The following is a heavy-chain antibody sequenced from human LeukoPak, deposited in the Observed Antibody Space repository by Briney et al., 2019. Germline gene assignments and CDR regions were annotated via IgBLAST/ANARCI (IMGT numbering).Heavy chain of an antibody. CDR2: IKQDGSEK. CDR3: ASEGQLVRQYIY. CDR1: GFTFRNYW. D-gene: IGHD6-6*01. J-gene: IGHJ4*02. V-gene: IGHV3-7*01. Sequence: PGGSLRLSCAVSGFTFRNYWMTWVRQAPGKGLEWVANIKQDGSEKYYEDSVRGRFTISRDNSQNSPYLQMDSLRVEDTAVYYCASEGQLVRQYIYWGQGTLVIVSS.